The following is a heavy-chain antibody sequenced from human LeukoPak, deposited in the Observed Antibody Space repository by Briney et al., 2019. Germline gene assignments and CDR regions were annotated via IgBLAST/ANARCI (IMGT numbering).Heavy chain of an antibody. CDR3: ARGILYSPHFDY. J-gene: IGHJ4*02. Sequence: PGGSLRLSCAASGFTFSTYEMNWVRQAPGKGLEWVSYLSSSGDIIYYADSVKGRFTISRDNAKSSLYLQMNNLRAEDTAVYYCARGILYSPHFDYWGQGTLVTVSS. V-gene: IGHV3-48*03. D-gene: IGHD5-18*01. CDR2: LSSSGDII. CDR1: GFTFSTYE.